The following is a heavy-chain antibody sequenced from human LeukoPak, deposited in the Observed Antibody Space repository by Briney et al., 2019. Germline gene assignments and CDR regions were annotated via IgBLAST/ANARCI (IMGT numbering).Heavy chain of an antibody. CDR1: GFTFSSYG. CDR2: ITAIDGRT. J-gene: IGHJ4*02. D-gene: IGHD6-13*01. CDR3: TKDRRGPAAGTWYFDS. V-gene: IGHV3-23*01. Sequence: PGGSLRLSCAASGFTFSSYGMHWVRQAPGRGLEWVSSITAIDGRTYYADSVRGRFTISRDTSKNTVYLQLNSLRAGDTAIYYCTKDRRGPAAGTWYFDSWGQGTLVTVSS.